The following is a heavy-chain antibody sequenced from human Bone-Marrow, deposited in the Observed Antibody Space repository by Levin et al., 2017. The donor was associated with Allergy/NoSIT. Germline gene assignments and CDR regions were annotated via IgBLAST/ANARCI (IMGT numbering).Heavy chain of an antibody. CDR3: TWSYYGRYDS. D-gene: IGHD1-26*01. CDR1: GFSFSSAY. CDR2: IKSKADGGTA. Sequence: GESLKISCVASGFSFSSAYMTWVRQAPGKGLEWVAHIKSKADGGTADYGAPVKGRFTISRDDSKSTLYLQMDSLKTEDTGVYYCTWSYYGRYDSWGQGTLVTVSS. J-gene: IGHJ5*01. V-gene: IGHV3-15*01.